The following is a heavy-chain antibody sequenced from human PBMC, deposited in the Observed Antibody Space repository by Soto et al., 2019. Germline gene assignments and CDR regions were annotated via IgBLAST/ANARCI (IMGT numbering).Heavy chain of an antibody. D-gene: IGHD3-22*01. V-gene: IGHV3-7*04. CDR1: GFTFSSYW. Sequence: GGSLRLSCAASGFTFSSYWMSWVRQAPGKGLEWVANIKQDGSEKYYVDSVKGRFTISRDNAKNSLYLQMNSLRAEDTAVYYCARDRNYDSSGARRGYYGMDVWGQGTTVTVSS. CDR2: IKQDGSEK. J-gene: IGHJ6*02. CDR3: ARDRNYDSSGARRGYYGMDV.